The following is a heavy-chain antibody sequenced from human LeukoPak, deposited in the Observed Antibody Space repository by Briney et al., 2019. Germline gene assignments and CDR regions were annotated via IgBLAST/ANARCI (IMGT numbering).Heavy chain of an antibody. CDR1: EGTFSSYA. V-gene: IGHV1-69*13. CDR2: IIPIFGTA. Sequence: SVKVSCKASEGTFSSYAISWVRQAPGQGLEWMGGIIPIFGTANYAQKFQGRVTITADESTSTAYMELSSLRSEDTAVYYCARDREGYSWDYWGQGTLVTVSS. CDR3: ARDREGYSWDY. D-gene: IGHD5-18*01. J-gene: IGHJ4*02.